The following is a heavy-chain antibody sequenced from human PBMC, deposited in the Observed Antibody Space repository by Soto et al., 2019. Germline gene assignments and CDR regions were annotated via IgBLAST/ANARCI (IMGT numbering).Heavy chain of an antibody. D-gene: IGHD2-2*02. Sequence: QVQLVQSGPEVKKPGASVKVSCKTSGYNFISYAITWVRQAPGQRLEWVGWIGASSGNANYAENLQGSVTITLYSSSSTACMEFRILRSGDTSVYYCAREHTGTAHLDYTYFGMDVWGQGTTVTVS. CDR2: IGASSGNA. CDR3: AREHTGTAHLDYTYFGMDV. J-gene: IGHJ6*02. CDR1: GYNFISYA. V-gene: IGHV1-18*04.